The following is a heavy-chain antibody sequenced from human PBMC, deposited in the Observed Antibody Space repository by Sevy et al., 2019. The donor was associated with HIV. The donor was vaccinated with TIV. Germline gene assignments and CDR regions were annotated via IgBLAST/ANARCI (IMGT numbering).Heavy chain of an antibody. J-gene: IGHJ4*02. V-gene: IGHV1-69*13. CDR1: GGTFGSYA. Sequence: ASVKVSCKASGGTFGSYAISWVRQAPGQGLEWMGRIIPIFGTPNYAQKFQGRVTITADESTSTAYMELSSLRSEDTAVYYCARGGWFGELSRFDYWGQGTLVTVSS. CDR3: ARGGWFGELSRFDY. CDR2: IIPIFGTP. D-gene: IGHD3-10*01.